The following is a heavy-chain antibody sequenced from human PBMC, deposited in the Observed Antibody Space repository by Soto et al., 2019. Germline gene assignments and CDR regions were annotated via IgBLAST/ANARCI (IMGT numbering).Heavy chain of an antibody. CDR3: ARPYSGYDWDYFDY. Sequence: GGSLRLSCAASGFTFSSYAMHWVRQAPGKGLEWVAVISYDGYNKYYADSVKGRFTISRDNSKNTLYLQMNSLRAEDTAVYYCARPYSGYDWDYFDYWGQGALVTVSS. J-gene: IGHJ4*02. CDR2: ISYDGYNK. V-gene: IGHV3-30-3*01. D-gene: IGHD5-12*01. CDR1: GFTFSSYA.